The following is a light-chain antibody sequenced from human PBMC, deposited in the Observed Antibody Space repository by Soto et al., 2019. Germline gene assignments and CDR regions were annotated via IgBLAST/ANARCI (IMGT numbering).Light chain of an antibody. CDR1: QSIRTY. V-gene: IGKV1-39*01. J-gene: IGKJ4*01. CDR2: GAS. CDR3: QQSYTSPVT. Sequence: DIQMTQSPSSLSVSIGDRVTITCRASQSIRTYLNWYEQKPGKAPNLLIYGASTLQSGVPSRFSGGGSGTYCTLTISGLQPEDVGSYYCQQSYTSPVTLGGGTKVDIK.